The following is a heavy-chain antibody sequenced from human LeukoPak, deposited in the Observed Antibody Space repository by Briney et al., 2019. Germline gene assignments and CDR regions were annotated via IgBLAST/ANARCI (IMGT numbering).Heavy chain of an antibody. D-gene: IGHD2-21*02. CDR3: AREGVTGAFFV. CDR1: GFEFRGSF. CDR2: ISTSGSTT. V-gene: IGHV3-11*04. Sequence: KPGGCLRLSCEASGFEFRGSFMSWIRQAPGKGLEWVSYISTSGSTTFDADSVKGRFTISRDNAKNSLYLQMNSLRVEDTAVYYCAREGVTGAFFVWGQGTLVTVSS. J-gene: IGHJ4*02.